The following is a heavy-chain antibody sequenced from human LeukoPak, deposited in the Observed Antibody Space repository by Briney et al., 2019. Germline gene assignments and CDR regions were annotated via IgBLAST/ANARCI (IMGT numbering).Heavy chain of an antibody. CDR3: AKEAGATSYYYYGMDV. J-gene: IGHJ6*02. CDR2: ISHDGSNK. CDR1: GFTFSSYG. Sequence: GRSLRLSCAASGFTFSSYGMYWVRQAPGKGLEWVAIISHDGSNKYHADSVKGRFTIPRDNSKNPLYLQMNSLRAEDTAVYYCAKEAGATSYYYYGMDVWGQGPTVTVSS. D-gene: IGHD1-26*01. V-gene: IGHV3-30*18.